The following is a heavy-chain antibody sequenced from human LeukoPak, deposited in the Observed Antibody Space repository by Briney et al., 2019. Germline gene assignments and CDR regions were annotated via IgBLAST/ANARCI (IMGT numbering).Heavy chain of an antibody. D-gene: IGHD2-8*01. CDR1: GFTFSSYN. Sequence: GGSLRLSCAASGFTFSSYNMNWVRQAPGKGLEWVSSISSSSSYIYYADSVKGRFTISRDNAKNSLYLQMNSLRAEDTAVYYCARGLRMYYYYYYMDVWGKGTTVTVSS. V-gene: IGHV3-21*01. CDR3: ARGLRMYYYYYYMDV. J-gene: IGHJ6*03. CDR2: ISSSSSYI.